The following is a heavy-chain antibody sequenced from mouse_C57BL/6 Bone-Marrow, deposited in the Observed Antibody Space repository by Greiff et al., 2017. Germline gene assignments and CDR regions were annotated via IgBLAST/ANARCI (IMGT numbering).Heavy chain of an antibody. CDR1: GYTFTSYT. V-gene: IGHV1-4*01. Sequence: QVQLKESGAELARPGASVKMSCKASGYTFTSYTMPWVKQRPGQGLEWIGYINPSSGYTKYNQKFKDKATLTADKSSSTAYMQLSSLTSEDSAVYYCARGRLRRVFDYWGQGTTLTVSS. D-gene: IGHD2-4*01. CDR3: ARGRLRRVFDY. J-gene: IGHJ2*01. CDR2: INPSSGYT.